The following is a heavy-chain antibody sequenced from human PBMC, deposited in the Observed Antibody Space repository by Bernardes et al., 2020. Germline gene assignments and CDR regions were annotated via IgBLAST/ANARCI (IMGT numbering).Heavy chain of an antibody. V-gene: IGHV4-59*01. CDR3: ARSNWFDP. Sequence: SETLSLTRTVSGGSISSYYWSWIRQPPGKGLEWIGNIYYSGSTNYNPSLKSRVTISVDTSKNQFSLKLRSVTAADTAVYYCARSNWFDPWGQGTLVTVSS. CDR2: IYYSGST. J-gene: IGHJ5*02. CDR1: GGSISSYY.